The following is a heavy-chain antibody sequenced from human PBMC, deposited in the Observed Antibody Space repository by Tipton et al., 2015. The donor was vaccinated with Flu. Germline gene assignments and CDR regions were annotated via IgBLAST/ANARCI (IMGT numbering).Heavy chain of an antibody. Sequence: TLSLTCAVSGGSISSSSYYWGWIRQPPGKGLEWIGSIYYTGTTSNNPSLTGRVTISTDRSSNHLSLKLSAVTAAGTAVYYCARACGSGGNRWFDPWGQGALVTVSS. CDR3: ARACGSGGNRWFDP. CDR2: IYYTGTT. V-gene: IGHV4-39*02. CDR1: GGSISSSSYY. D-gene: IGHD2-15*01. J-gene: IGHJ5*02.